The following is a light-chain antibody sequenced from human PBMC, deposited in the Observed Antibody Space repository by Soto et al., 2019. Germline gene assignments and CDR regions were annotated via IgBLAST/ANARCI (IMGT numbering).Light chain of an antibody. J-gene: IGKJ4*01. V-gene: IGKV1-27*01. CDR1: QDINNY. CDR2: AAS. CDR3: QKYNSDPLT. Sequence: DIQMTQSPSSLSASVGDRVTITCRASQDINNYLAWYHQKPGKVPKLLIYAASTLQSAVPSRFSGGGSGTGFTLTITSLQTEDVGTYFCQKYNSDPLTFGGGTKVEIK.